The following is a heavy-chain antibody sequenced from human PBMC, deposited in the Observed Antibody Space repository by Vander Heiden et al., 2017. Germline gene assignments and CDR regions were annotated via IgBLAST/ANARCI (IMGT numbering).Heavy chain of an antibody. J-gene: IGHJ6*02. V-gene: IGHV1-18*01. CDR2: ISAYNGNT. D-gene: IGHD3-3*01. CDR3: ARAKYDFWVVNYYYYGMDV. Sequence: QVQLVQSGAEVTKPGASVQVSCKASGYPFTAYGIGWVRQAPGQGLEWMGWISAYNGNTNYAQKLQGRVTMTTDTSTSTAYMELRSLRSDDTAVYYCARAKYDFWVVNYYYYGMDVWGQGTTVTVSS. CDR1: GYPFTAYG.